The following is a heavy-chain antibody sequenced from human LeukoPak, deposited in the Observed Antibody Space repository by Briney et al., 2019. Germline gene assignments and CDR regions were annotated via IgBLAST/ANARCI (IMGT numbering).Heavy chain of an antibody. Sequence: GGSLRLSCAASGFTFSSYSMNWVRQAPGKGLEWVSSISSSSSYIYYADSVKGRFTISRDNAKNSLYLQMNSLRAEDTAVYYCARDGSSNVLRYFDWLSEARDPNAFDIWGQGTMVTVSS. J-gene: IGHJ3*02. CDR2: ISSSSSYI. D-gene: IGHD3-9*01. V-gene: IGHV3-21*01. CDR1: GFTFSSYS. CDR3: ARDGSSNVLRYFDWLSEARDPNAFDI.